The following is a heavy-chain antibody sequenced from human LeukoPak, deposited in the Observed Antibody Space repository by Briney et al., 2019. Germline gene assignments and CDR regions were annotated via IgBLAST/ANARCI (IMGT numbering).Heavy chain of an antibody. Sequence: ASVKISCKASGYTFIDYYMHWVRQAPGQGHEWMGIINGNGGNVNYAQNFQGRVIMTRDTSTSTVYMELSSLRSEDTAVYYCARPSGSFHRYYYGMDVWGQGTTVTVSS. CDR1: GYTFIDYY. J-gene: IGHJ6*02. D-gene: IGHD1-26*01. CDR3: ARPSGSFHRYYYGMDV. CDR2: INGNGGNV. V-gene: IGHV1-46*01.